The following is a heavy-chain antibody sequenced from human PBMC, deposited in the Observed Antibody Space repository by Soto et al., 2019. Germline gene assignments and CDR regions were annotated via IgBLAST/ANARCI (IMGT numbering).Heavy chain of an antibody. CDR2: IYYSGST. D-gene: IGHD3-10*01. Sequence: TLSLTCTVSGGSISSYYWSWIRQPPGKGLEWIGYIYYSGSTYYNPSLKSRVTISVDTSKNQFSLKLSSVTAADTAVYCCASSGYYGSGSYLAYYYMGVWGKGTTVTVSS. CDR1: GGSISSYY. V-gene: IGHV4-59*12. J-gene: IGHJ6*03. CDR3: ASSGYYGSGSYLAYYYMGV.